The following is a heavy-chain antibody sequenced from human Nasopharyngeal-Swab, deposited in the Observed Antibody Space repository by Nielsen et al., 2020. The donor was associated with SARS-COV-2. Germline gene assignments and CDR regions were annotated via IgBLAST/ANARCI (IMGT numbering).Heavy chain of an antibody. J-gene: IGHJ4*02. Sequence: GESLKISCAASGFTFSSYWMSWVRQAPGKGLEWVANIKQDGSEKYYVDSVKGRFTISRDNAKNSLYLQMNGLRAEDTAVYYCARDSKVRVVGFDYWGQGTLVTVSS. CDR3: ARDSKVRVVGFDY. D-gene: IGHD3-10*01. V-gene: IGHV3-7*01. CDR2: IKQDGSEK. CDR1: GFTFSSYW.